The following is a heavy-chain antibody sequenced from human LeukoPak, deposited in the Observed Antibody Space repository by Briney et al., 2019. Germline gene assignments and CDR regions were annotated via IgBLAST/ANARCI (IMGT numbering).Heavy chain of an antibody. Sequence: GGSLRLSCTASGFTFSSYWMHWVRQAPGKGLVWVSRINGDGSSTSYVDSVKGRFTISRDNSKNTVYLQMNSLRAEDTAVYYCAKDAGYPKGFHGLHVWGQGTTVTVSS. CDR2: INGDGSST. J-gene: IGHJ6*02. D-gene: IGHD2-2*01. CDR1: GFTFSSYW. CDR3: AKDAGYPKGFHGLHV. V-gene: IGHV3-74*01.